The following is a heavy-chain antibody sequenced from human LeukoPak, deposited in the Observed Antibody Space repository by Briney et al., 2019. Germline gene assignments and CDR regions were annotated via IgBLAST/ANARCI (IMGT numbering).Heavy chain of an antibody. Sequence: ASVKVSCKASGYTFTSYYMHWVRQAPGQGLEWMGIINPSGGSTSYAQKFQGRVTMTRDTSTSTVYMELSSLRSEDTAVYYCARELVTTFRSFSYYYGVDVWGQGTTVTVSS. CDR2: INPSGGST. D-gene: IGHD4-17*01. CDR1: GYTFTSYY. CDR3: ARELVTTFRSFSYYYGVDV. V-gene: IGHV1-46*01. J-gene: IGHJ6*02.